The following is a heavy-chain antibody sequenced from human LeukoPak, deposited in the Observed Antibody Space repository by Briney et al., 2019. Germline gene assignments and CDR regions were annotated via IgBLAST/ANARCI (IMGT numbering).Heavy chain of an antibody. D-gene: IGHD1-26*01. Sequence: SETLSLTCTVSGGSVSSGSYYWSWIRQPPGKGLEWIGYIYYSGSTNYNPSLKSRVTISVDTSKNQFSLKLSSVTAADTAAYYCARERVGAAREFDYWGQGTLVTVSS. CDR3: ARERVGAAREFDY. J-gene: IGHJ4*02. CDR1: GGSVSSGSYY. CDR2: IYYSGST. V-gene: IGHV4-61*01.